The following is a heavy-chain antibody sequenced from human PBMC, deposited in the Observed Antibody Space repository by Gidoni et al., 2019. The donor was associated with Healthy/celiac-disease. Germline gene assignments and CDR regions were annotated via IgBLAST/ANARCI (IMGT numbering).Heavy chain of an antibody. V-gene: IGHV3-30*18. J-gene: IGHJ5*02. CDR2: ISYDGSNK. D-gene: IGHD3-22*01. CDR1: GFTFSSYG. CDR3: AKVGLYDSSGYYGA. Sequence: QVQLVESGGGVVQPGRSLRLSCAASGFTFSSYGMHWVRQAPGKGLEWVAVISYDGSNKYYADSVKGRFTISRDNSKNTLYLQMNSLRAEDTAVYYCAKVGLYDSSGYYGAWGQGTLVTVSS.